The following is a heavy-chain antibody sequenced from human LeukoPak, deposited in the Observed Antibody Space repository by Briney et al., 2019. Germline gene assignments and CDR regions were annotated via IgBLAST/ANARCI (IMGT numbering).Heavy chain of an antibody. J-gene: IGHJ4*02. CDR2: IYTSGST. V-gene: IGHV4-61*02. CDR1: GGSISSGSYY. Sequence: SQTLSLTCTVSGGSISSGSYYWSWIRQPAGKGLEWIGRIYTSGSTNYNPSLKSRVTISVDTSKNQFSLKLSSVTAADTAVYYCARGYYYGSGSVFDYWGQGTLVTVSS. CDR3: ARGYYYGSGSVFDY. D-gene: IGHD3-10*01.